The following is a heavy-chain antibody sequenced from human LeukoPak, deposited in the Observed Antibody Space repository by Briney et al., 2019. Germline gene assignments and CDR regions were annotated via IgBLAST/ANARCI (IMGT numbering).Heavy chain of an antibody. CDR2: IYYSGST. D-gene: IGHD3-9*01. J-gene: IGHJ5*02. CDR1: GGSISSYY. CDR3: ARGSLRYFDWLLSHRNWFDP. V-gene: IGHV4-59*12. Sequence: PSETLSLTCTVSGGSISSYYWSWIRQPPGKGLEWIGYIYYSGSTNYNPSLKSRVTISVDTSKNQFSLKLSSVTAADTAVYYCARGSLRYFDWLLSHRNWFDPWGQGTLVTVSS.